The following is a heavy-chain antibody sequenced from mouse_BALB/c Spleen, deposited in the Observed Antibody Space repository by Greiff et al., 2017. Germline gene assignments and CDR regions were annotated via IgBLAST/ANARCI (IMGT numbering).Heavy chain of an antibody. Sequence: EVQRVESGGDLVKPGGSLKLSCAASGFTFSDYYMYWVRQTPEKRLEWVATISDGGSYTYYPDSVKGRFTIFRDNAKNNLYLQMSSLKSEDTAMYYCARGYYGSSVYFDYWGQGTTLTVSS. CDR2: ISDGGSYT. CDR3: ARGYYGSSVYFDY. D-gene: IGHD1-1*01. CDR1: GFTFSDYY. J-gene: IGHJ2*01. V-gene: IGHV5-4*02.